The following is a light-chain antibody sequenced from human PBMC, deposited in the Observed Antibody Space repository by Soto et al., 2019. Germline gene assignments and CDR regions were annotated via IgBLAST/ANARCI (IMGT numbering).Light chain of an antibody. CDR3: QHYNSYSEA. Sequence: IQMTHSPSTLSDSVGDRVTITCRASQSISVWLAWYQQKAGKAPNLLIYKASRLESGVPSRFSGSGSGTEFTLTISSLQPDDFATYYCQHYNSYSEAFGQGTKVHIK. CDR2: KAS. V-gene: IGKV1-5*03. CDR1: QSISVW. J-gene: IGKJ1*01.